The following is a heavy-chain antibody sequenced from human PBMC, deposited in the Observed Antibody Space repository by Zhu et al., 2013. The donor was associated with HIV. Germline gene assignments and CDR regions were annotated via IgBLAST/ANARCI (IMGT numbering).Heavy chain of an antibody. J-gene: IGHJ3*02. CDR2: IIPIFGTA. CDR3: ARSDKWELLRGGDAFDI. Sequence: QVQLVQSGAEVKKPGSSVKVSCKASGGTFSSYAISWVRQAPGQGLEWMGGIIPIFGTANYAQKFQGRVTITADESTSTAYMELSSLRSEDTAVYYCARSDKWELLRGGDAFDIWGQGDNGHRLF. V-gene: IGHV1-69*12. CDR1: GGTFSSYA. D-gene: IGHD1-26*01.